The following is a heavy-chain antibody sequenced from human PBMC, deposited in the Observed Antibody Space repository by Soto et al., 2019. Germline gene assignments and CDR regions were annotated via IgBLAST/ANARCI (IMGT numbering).Heavy chain of an antibody. CDR3: ARDRYQVRSDGMDG. V-gene: IGHV1-2*02. CDR2: INPETGGT. D-gene: IGHD2-2*01. Sequence: QVQLVQSGADVKTPGASVRVSCKASGYTFTGYYVHWVREAPGQGLEWMGWINPETGGTSYAQKFQGRVTLSRDTSINTAYLELSRLRFDNAAVYFCARDRYQVRSDGMDGWGQGTTGTVSS. J-gene: IGHJ6*02. CDR1: GYTFTGYY.